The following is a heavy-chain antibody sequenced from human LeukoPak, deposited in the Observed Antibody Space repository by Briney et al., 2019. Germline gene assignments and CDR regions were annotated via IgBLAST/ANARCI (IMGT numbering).Heavy chain of an antibody. CDR3: ARVRVTYYYDSSGYYYVGSYYFDY. V-gene: IGHV4-4*09. CDR2: IYTSGST. J-gene: IGHJ4*02. CDR1: GGSISSYY. D-gene: IGHD3-22*01. Sequence: PSETLSLTCTVSGGSISSYYWSWIRQPPGKGLEWIGYIYTSGSTNYNPSLKSRVTISVDTSKNQFSLKLSSVTAADTAVYYCARVRVTYYYDSSGYYYVGSYYFDYWGQGTLVTVSS.